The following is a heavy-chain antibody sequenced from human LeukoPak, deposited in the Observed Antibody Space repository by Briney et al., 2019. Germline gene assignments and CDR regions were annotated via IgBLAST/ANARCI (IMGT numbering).Heavy chain of an antibody. V-gene: IGHV1-18*04. Sequence: GASVKVSCKASGYTFTSYGISWVRQAPGQGLEWMGWTSAYNGNTNYAQKLQGRVTMTTDTSTSTAYMELRSLRSDDTAVYYCARDHCSSTSCYSDYWGQGTLVTVSS. CDR1: GYTFTSYG. D-gene: IGHD2-2*02. CDR3: ARDHCSSTSCYSDY. J-gene: IGHJ4*02. CDR2: TSAYNGNT.